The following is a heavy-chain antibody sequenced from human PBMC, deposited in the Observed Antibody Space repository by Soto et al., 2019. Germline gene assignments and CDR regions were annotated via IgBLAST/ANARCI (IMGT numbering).Heavy chain of an antibody. CDR2: INAGNGNT. J-gene: IGHJ4*02. CDR3: ARGVVAGDFDY. Sequence: QVQLVQSGAEVKKPGASVKVSCKASGYTFTSYAMHWVRQAPGQRLEWMGWINAGNGNTKYSQKFQGRVTITRDTSASTAYMELSSLRSKDTAVYYCARGVVAGDFDYWGQGTLVTVSS. D-gene: IGHD6-19*01. V-gene: IGHV1-3*01. CDR1: GYTFTSYA.